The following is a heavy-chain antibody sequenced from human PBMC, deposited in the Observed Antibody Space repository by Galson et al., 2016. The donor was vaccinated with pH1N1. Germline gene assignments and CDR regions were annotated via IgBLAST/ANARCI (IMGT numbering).Heavy chain of an antibody. Sequence: SLRLSCAASGFTFSGCGIYWVRQAPGKGLEWVGNILYNGNDKYYADSVKGRFTISRDSSMTTVHLQMISVTVEDTAVYFCARDESGYGDSFPDVFDIWGQGTMVTVSS. CDR1: GFTFSGCG. V-gene: IGHV3-30*12. J-gene: IGHJ3*02. CDR3: ARDESGYGDSFPDVFDI. CDR2: ILYNGNDK. D-gene: IGHD4-17*01.